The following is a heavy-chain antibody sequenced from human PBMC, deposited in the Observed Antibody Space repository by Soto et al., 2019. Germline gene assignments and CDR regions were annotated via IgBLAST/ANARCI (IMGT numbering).Heavy chain of an antibody. D-gene: IGHD4-17*01. CDR3: ARAYGDYVTGLDAFDI. CDR2: IIPIFGTA. CDR1: GGTFSSYA. Sequence: QVQLVQSGAEVKKPGSSVQVSCKASGGTFSSYAISWVRQAPGQGLEWMGGIIPIFGTANYAQKFQGRVTITADESTSTAYMELSSLRSEDTAVYYCARAYGDYVTGLDAFDIWGQGTMVTVSS. V-gene: IGHV1-69*01. J-gene: IGHJ3*02.